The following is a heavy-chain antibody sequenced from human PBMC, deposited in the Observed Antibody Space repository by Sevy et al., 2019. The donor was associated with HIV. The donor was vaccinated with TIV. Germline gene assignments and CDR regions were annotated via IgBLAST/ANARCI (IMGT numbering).Heavy chain of an antibody. CDR2: FDPQGGET. Sequence: ASVKVSCKVSGYTFTKLSIHWVRQAPGKGLEWMGDFDPQGGETIYAQRFQGRLTMTEDTSRDTAYMELSSLTSEDTAVYYCATVGLKYWGGASVYQGDWFDPWGQGTLVTVSS. CDR1: GYTFTKLS. D-gene: IGHD2-21*01. V-gene: IGHV1-24*01. J-gene: IGHJ5*02. CDR3: ATVGLKYWGGASVYQGDWFDP.